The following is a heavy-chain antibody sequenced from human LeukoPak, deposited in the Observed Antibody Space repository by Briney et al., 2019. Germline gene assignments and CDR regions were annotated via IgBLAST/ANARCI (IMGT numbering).Heavy chain of an antibody. CDR2: INPSSGGT. Sequence: ASVKVSCKASGYTFTRHYMNWVRQAPGQGLGWMGKINPSSGGTGYAQKFQGRVTMTRDTSTSTVYMELTSLRSEDTAVYYCARDGLYCTNGVCSSDIWGQGTLVTVSS. J-gene: IGHJ3*02. D-gene: IGHD2-8*01. V-gene: IGHV1-46*01. CDR3: ARDGLYCTNGVCSSDI. CDR1: GYTFTRHY.